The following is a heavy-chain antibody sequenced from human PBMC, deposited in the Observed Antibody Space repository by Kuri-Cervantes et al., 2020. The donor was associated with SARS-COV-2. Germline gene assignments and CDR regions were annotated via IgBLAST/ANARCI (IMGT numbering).Heavy chain of an antibody. V-gene: IGHV4-39*07. CDR3: ARDAYSSSWYYYYYGMDV. Sequence: SETLSLTCTVSGASISSSTYYWGWIRQPPGKGLEWIGEINHSGSTNYNPSLKSRVTISVDTSKNQFSLKLSSVTAADTAVYYCARDAYSSSWYYYYYGMDVWGQGTTVTVSS. CDR1: GASISSSTYY. CDR2: INHSGST. J-gene: IGHJ6*02. D-gene: IGHD6-13*01.